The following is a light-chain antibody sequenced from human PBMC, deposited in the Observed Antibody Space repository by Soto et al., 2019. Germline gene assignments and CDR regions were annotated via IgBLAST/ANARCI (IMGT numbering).Light chain of an antibody. Sequence: DIQMTQSPSSLSASVGERVTITCRASQSISSYLNWYQQKPGKAPKLLIYAASSLQSGVPSRFSGSGSGTDFTLTISSLQPEDFATYYCQQRYSTPRTFGQGTKVDIK. J-gene: IGKJ1*01. CDR2: AAS. V-gene: IGKV1-39*01. CDR1: QSISSY. CDR3: QQRYSTPRT.